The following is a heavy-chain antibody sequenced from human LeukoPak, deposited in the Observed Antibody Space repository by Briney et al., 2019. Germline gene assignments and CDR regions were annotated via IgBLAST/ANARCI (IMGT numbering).Heavy chain of an antibody. Sequence: ASVKVSCKASGSAFSAYYMHWVRQAPGQGLEWMGWLNPQTGDTHFAQKLQGRVTFTRDTSISTAYMAMSRLRSDDTAVFYCARGSRYHDWLSPLDSWGQGTLVTVSS. CDR3: ARGSRYHDWLSPLDS. V-gene: IGHV1-2*02. D-gene: IGHD3-9*01. CDR2: LNPQTGDT. J-gene: IGHJ4*02. CDR1: GSAFSAYY.